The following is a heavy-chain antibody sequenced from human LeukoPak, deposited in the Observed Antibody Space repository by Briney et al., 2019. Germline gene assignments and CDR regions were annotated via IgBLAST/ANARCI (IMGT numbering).Heavy chain of an antibody. CDR1: GFTFSNYA. J-gene: IGHJ4*02. V-gene: IGHV3-23*01. D-gene: IGHD3-22*01. CDR2: ISGSGGST. Sequence: GGSLRLSCAASGFTFSNYAMSWVRQAPGKGLEWVSAISGSGGSTYYADSVKGRFTISRDNSKNMLYLQMNSLRAEDTAVYYCAKRTLLDSRGYQFDYWGQGTLVTVSS. CDR3: AKRTLLDSRGYQFDY.